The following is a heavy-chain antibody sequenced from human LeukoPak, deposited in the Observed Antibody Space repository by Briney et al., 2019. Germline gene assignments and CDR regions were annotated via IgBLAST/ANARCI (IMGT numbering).Heavy chain of an antibody. D-gene: IGHD2-2*01. Sequence: SETLSLTCTVSGGSISSSSYYWGWIRQPPGKGLEWIGSIYYSGSTYYNPSLKSRVTISVDTSKNQFSLKLSSVTAADTAVYYCARLLRVAVPAAFPDYWGQGTLVTVSS. V-gene: IGHV4-39*01. CDR2: IYYSGST. CDR3: ARLLRVAVPAAFPDY. J-gene: IGHJ4*02. CDR1: GGSISSSSYY.